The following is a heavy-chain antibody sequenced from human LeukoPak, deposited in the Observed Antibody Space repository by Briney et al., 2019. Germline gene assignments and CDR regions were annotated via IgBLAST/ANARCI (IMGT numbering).Heavy chain of an antibody. CDR1: GYSISSGSYC. CDR2: IYSSGNT. CDR3: AGSEAPITPPPYGMGV. D-gene: IGHD3-10*01. V-gene: IGHV4-31*03. J-gene: IGHJ6*02. Sequence: SETLSLTCTLSGYSISSGSYCWNWFRQHPGKGLEWIGYIYSSGNTFYNPSLKSRVVISVDTSKNQFSLRLSSVTAADTALYYCAGSEAPITPPPYGMGVWGQGTKVTVSS.